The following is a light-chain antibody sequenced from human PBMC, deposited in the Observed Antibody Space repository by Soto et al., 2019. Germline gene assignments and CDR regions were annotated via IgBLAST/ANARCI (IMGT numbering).Light chain of an antibody. J-gene: IGLJ2*01. Sequence: QSVLTQPPSVSGAPGQRVTISCTGSSSNIGAGYDVHWYQQLPGTAPKLLIYGNSNRPSGVSDRFSGSKSDNTASLTISGLQAEDEADYYCSSYTSSNTLVFGGGTKLTVL. CDR1: SSNIGAGYD. CDR2: GNS. V-gene: IGLV1-40*01. CDR3: SSYTSSNTLV.